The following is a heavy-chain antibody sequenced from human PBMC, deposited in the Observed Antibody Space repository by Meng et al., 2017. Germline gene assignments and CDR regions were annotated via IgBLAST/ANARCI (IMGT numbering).Heavy chain of an antibody. CDR1: GGTFSSYA. V-gene: IGHV1-69*06. Sequence: SVMVSCKASGGTFSSYAISWVRQAPGQGLEWMGGVIPIFGTENYAQKFQSRVTITADKSTSTAYMELSSLRSEDTDVYYCARAKQWGIVGATWYYFDYGGQGTLVTVAS. CDR2: VIPIFGTE. D-gene: IGHD1-26*01. CDR3: ARAKQWGIVGATWYYFDY. J-gene: IGHJ4*02.